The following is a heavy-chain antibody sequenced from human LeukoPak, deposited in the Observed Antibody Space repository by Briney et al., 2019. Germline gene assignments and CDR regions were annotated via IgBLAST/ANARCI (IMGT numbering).Heavy chain of an antibody. CDR1: GFTFRTYD. V-gene: IGHV3-33*01. CDR2: IWYDGSNK. Sequence: GGSLRLSCAASGFTFRTYDMHWVRQAPGKGLEWVAVIWYDGSNKYYTDSVKGRFTISRDNSKNTLYLQMNSLRAEDTAVYYCVRVLRGQWLPFDYWGQGTLVTVSS. J-gene: IGHJ4*02. D-gene: IGHD6-19*01. CDR3: VRVLRGQWLPFDY.